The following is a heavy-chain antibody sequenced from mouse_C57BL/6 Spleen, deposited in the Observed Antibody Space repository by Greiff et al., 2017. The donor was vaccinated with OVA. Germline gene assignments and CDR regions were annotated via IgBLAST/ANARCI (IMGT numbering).Heavy chain of an antibody. Sequence: EVKVVESGGDLVKPGGSLKLSCAASGFTFSSYGMSWVRQTPDKRLEWVATISSGGSYTYYPDSVKGRFTISRDNAKNTLYLQMSSLKSEDTAMYYCARVGRRDYFDYWGQGTTLTVSS. D-gene: IGHD4-1*01. CDR3: ARVGRRDYFDY. V-gene: IGHV5-6*01. CDR2: ISSGGSYT. J-gene: IGHJ2*01. CDR1: GFTFSSYG.